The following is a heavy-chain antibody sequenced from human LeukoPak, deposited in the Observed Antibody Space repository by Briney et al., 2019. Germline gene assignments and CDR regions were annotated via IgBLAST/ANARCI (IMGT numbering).Heavy chain of an antibody. CDR1: GYTFTSYD. D-gene: IGHD6-19*01. V-gene: IGHV1-8*01. J-gene: IGHJ4*02. CDR3: ARIRGWRGLDY. Sequence: ASVTVSCTASGYTFTSYDINWVRQAPGQGLEWMGWMNTNSGNTGYAQKFQGRVTMTRNTSISTAYMELSSLTSEDTAVYYCARIRGWRGLDYWGQGTLVTVSS. CDR2: MNTNSGNT.